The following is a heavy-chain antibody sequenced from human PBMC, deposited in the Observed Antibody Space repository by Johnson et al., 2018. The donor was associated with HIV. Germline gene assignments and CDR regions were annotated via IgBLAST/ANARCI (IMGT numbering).Heavy chain of an antibody. CDR3: ARDHEAVPGAFDI. J-gene: IGHJ3*02. D-gene: IGHD1-1*01. CDR2: IWYDGSNK. V-gene: IGHV3-33*01. CDR1: GFTFSSYG. Sequence: QVQLVESGGGVVQPGRSLRLSCTASGFTFSSYGMHWVRQAPGKGLEWVAVIWYDGSNKYYGDSVKGRFTISRDNSKNTLYLQMNSLRAEDTAVYYCARDHEAVPGAFDIWGQGTMVTVSS.